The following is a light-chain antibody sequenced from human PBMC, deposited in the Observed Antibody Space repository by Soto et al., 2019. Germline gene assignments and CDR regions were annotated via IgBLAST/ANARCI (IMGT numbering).Light chain of an antibody. CDR3: SSYTSSSTLLV. V-gene: IGLV2-14*01. J-gene: IGLJ1*01. CDR2: DVS. Sequence: NQPASLSGSPGQSITLSCPGNSRDVGGYNYVSWYQQHPGKAPKLMIYDVSNRPSGVSNRFSGSKSGNTASLTISGLQAEDEADYYCSSYTSSSTLLVFGTGTKVTVL. CDR1: SRDVGGYNY.